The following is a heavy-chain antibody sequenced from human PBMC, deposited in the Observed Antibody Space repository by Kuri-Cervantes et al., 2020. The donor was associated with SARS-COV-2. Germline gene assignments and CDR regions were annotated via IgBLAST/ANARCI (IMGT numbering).Heavy chain of an antibody. D-gene: IGHD6-6*01. Sequence: SETLSLTCTVSGGSISSYYWSWIRQPPGKGLEWIGYIYYSGSTNYNPSLKSRVTISVDTSKNQFSLKLSSVTAADTAVYYCARTSSSSGLVYWGQGTLVTVSS. J-gene: IGHJ4*02. V-gene: IGHV4-59*01. CDR3: ARTSSSSGLVY. CDR1: GGSISSYY. CDR2: IYYSGST.